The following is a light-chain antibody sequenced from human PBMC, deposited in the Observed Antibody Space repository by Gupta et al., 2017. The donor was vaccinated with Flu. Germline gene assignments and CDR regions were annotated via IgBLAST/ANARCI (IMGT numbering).Light chain of an antibody. V-gene: IGKV1-39*01. Sequence: PSSRSASVGDRVTITCRASQSISISLNWYQQKPGKAPSLLIFAASSLQSGVPSRFSGSGSGTDFTLTISSLQPEDFATYYCQQNYDTRPTFGPGTKVDIK. CDR1: QSISIS. CDR2: AAS. CDR3: QQNYDTRPT. J-gene: IGKJ3*01.